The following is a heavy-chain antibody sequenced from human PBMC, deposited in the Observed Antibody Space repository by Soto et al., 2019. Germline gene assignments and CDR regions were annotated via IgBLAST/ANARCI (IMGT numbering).Heavy chain of an antibody. V-gene: IGHV3-21*01. J-gene: IGHJ6*02. Sequence: PGGSLRLSCVGSGFTFSTYSINWVRQAPGKGLEWVSSISSRSDIYYADSVKGRFTISRDNAKNSVSLQMNSLRAEDTAVYYCARGWGYFDNSGFPYFYAMDVWGQGTTVTVSS. CDR3: ARGWGYFDNSGFPYFYAMDV. CDR2: ISSRSDI. CDR1: GFTFSTYS. D-gene: IGHD3-22*01.